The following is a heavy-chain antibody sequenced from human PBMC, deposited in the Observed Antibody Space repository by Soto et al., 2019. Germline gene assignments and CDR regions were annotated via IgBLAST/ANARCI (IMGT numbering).Heavy chain of an antibody. V-gene: IGHV3-30-3*01. Sequence: QVQLVESGGGVVQPGRSLRLSCAASGFTFSSYAMHWVRQAPGKGLEWVAVISYDGSNKYYADSVKGRFTISRDNSKKTLYMQLNILRPEDTAVYYCARQRRDRNYESSGYHCWGQGTLVTVSS. D-gene: IGHD3-22*01. J-gene: IGHJ4*02. CDR3: ARQRRDRNYESSGYHC. CDR2: ISYDGSNK. CDR1: GFTFSSYA.